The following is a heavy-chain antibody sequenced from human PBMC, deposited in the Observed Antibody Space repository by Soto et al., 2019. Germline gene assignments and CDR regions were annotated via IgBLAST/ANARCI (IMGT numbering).Heavy chain of an antibody. CDR3: ARLVYDTRLNYMYFDF. J-gene: IGHJ4*02. D-gene: IGHD3-10*01. CDR2: IFHDGTA. V-gene: IGHV4-4*02. Sequence: PSETLSLTCAVSGVSLTSGNWVTWVRQSPQRGLEYIGEIFHDGTANYYPSFERRVAMSVDTSRNQFSLKLTSVTAADTAVYFCARLVYDTRLNYMYFDFWGPGTLVTVSS. CDR1: GVSLTSGNW.